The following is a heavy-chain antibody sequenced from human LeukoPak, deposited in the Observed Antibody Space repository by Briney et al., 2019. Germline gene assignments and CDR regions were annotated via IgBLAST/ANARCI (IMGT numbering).Heavy chain of an antibody. Sequence: GGSLRLSCAASGFTFSSHAMSWVRQAPGKGLEWVSAISGSGGSTYYADSVKGRFTISRDNSKNTLYLQMNSLRAEDTAVYSCAKYLYQNYYYAMDVWGQGTTVTVSS. V-gene: IGHV3-23*01. CDR2: ISGSGGST. CDR3: AKYLYQNYYYAMDV. CDR1: GFTFSSHA. J-gene: IGHJ6*02. D-gene: IGHD2-2*01.